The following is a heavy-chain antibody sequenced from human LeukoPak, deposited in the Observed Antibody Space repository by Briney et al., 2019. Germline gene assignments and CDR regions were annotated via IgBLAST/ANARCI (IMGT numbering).Heavy chain of an antibody. CDR3: SKGSRLGVVTTLDY. Sequence: PGGYLRLSCAASGFTFSSYAMSWVRQAPGKGLEWVSAISGSGGSTYYADSVKGRFTISRDNSKNTLYLQMNSLRAEATAVYYCSKGSRLGVVTTLDYWGQGTLVTVSS. CDR2: ISGSGGST. CDR1: GFTFSSYA. J-gene: IGHJ4*02. D-gene: IGHD3-3*01. V-gene: IGHV3-23*01.